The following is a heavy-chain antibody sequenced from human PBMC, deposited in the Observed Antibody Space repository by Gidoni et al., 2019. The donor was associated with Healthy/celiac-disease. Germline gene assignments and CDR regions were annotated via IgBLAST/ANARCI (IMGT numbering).Heavy chain of an antibody. CDR1: GSTFSRYG. D-gene: IGHD3-10*01. Sequence: QVQLVESGGGVVQPGRSLSLSCSASGSTFSRYGMHWVRQAPGKGLEWVAVIWYDGSNKYYADSVKGRFTISRDNSKNTLYLQMNSLRAEDTAVYYCARDELEGASSGGYAFDIWGQGTMVTVSS. V-gene: IGHV3-33*01. CDR2: IWYDGSNK. CDR3: ARDELEGASSGGYAFDI. J-gene: IGHJ3*02.